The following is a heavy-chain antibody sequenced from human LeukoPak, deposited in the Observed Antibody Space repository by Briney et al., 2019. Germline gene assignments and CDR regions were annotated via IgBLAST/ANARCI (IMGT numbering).Heavy chain of an antibody. D-gene: IGHD2-15*01. J-gene: IGHJ4*02. CDR2: INPNSGGT. Sequence: GASVKVSCKASGYTFTGYYMHWVRQAPGQGLEWMGWINPNSGGTNYAQKFQGRVTMTRDTSISTAYMELSRLRSDDTAVYHCAVYCSGGSCPFDYWGQGTLVTVSS. CDR3: AVYCSGGSCPFDY. CDR1: GYTFTGYY. V-gene: IGHV1-2*02.